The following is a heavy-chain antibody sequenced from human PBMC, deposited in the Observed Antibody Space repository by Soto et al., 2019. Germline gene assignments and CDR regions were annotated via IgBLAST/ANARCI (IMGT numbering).Heavy chain of an antibody. CDR1: GFNFSSYG. CDR3: ARDSEGPLRYFDWLPHYYYYYGMDV. V-gene: IGHV3-33*01. Sequence: PGGSLRLSCAASGFNFSSYGMHWVRQAPGKGLEWVAVIWYDGSNKYYADSVKGRFTISRDNSKNTLYLQMNSLRAEDTAVYYCARDSEGPLRYFDWLPHYYYYYGMDVWGQGTTVTVSS. CDR2: IWYDGSNK. D-gene: IGHD3-9*01. J-gene: IGHJ6*02.